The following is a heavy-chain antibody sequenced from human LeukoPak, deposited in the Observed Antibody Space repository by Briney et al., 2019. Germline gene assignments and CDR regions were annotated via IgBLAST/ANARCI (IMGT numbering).Heavy chain of an antibody. CDR2: INPSGGST. CDR3: AREYYDPNWFDP. J-gene: IGHJ5*02. CDR1: GYTFTSYY. V-gene: IGHV1-46*03. Sequence: ASVKVSCKASGYTFTSYYMHWVRQAPEQGLEWMGIINPSGGSTSYAQKFQGRVTMTRDTSTSTVYMELSSLRSEDTAVYYCAREYYDPNWFDPWGQGTLVTVSS. D-gene: IGHD3-3*01.